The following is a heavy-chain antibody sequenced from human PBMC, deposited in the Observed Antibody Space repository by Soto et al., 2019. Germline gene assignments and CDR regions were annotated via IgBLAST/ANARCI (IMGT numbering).Heavy chain of an antibody. Sequence: GESLKISCKGSGYSFTSYCISWVRQMPGKGLEWMGRIDPSDSYTNYSPSFQGHVTISADKSISTAYLQWSSLKASDTAMYYCARHYDFWSGHYYYGMDVWGQVTTVTVSS. CDR1: GYSFTSYC. CDR2: IDPSDSYT. J-gene: IGHJ6*02. CDR3: ARHYDFWSGHYYYGMDV. V-gene: IGHV5-10-1*01. D-gene: IGHD3-3*01.